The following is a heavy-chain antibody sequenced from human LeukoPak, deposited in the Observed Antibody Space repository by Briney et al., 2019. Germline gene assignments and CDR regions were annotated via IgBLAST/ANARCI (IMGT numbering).Heavy chain of an antibody. CDR3: ARVQDILTGSYGSFDY. CDR2: IYYSGST. J-gene: IGHJ4*02. D-gene: IGHD3-9*01. Sequence: SETLSLTCTVSGGSISSYYWSWIRQPPGKGLEWIGYIYYSGSTNYNPSLKSRVTISVDTSKNQFSLKLSSVTAADTAVYYCARVQDILTGSYGSFDYWGQGTLVTVSS. V-gene: IGHV4-59*01. CDR1: GGSISSYY.